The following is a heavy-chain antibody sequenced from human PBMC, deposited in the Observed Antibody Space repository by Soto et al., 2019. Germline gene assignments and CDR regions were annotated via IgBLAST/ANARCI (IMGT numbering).Heavy chain of an antibody. D-gene: IGHD3-22*01. CDR1: GFTFNIYA. CDR2: ISRYGDIT. Sequence: PGGSLRLSCAASGFTFNIYAMTWVRQAPGKGLEWVSAISRYGDITYYADSVEGRFSISRDNSKNTLYLQMNSLRAEDTAVYYCAKDRYLDHDSRGYLFDNWGQGTMVPSPQ. V-gene: IGHV3-23*01. J-gene: IGHJ4*02. CDR3: AKDRYLDHDSRGYLFDN.